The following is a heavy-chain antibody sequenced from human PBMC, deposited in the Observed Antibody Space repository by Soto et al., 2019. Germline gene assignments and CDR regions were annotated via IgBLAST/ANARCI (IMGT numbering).Heavy chain of an antibody. CDR1: GYTFTSYG. CDR3: ARGGYYDSSGSRNYYYYGMNV. CDR2: ISAYDGYT. V-gene: IGHV1-18*01. J-gene: IGHJ6*02. D-gene: IGHD3-22*01. Sequence: QAQLVQSGAEVKKPGASVKVSCKASGYTFTSYGINWVRQAPGQGLEWLGWISAYDGYTKYAQILQGRVYMITDTSTKTAYMELRSLRSDDTAMYYCARGGYYDSSGSRNYYYYGMNVWGQGTTVTVSS.